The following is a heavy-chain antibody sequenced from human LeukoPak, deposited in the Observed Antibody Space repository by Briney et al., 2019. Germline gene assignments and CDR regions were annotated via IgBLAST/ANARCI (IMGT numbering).Heavy chain of an antibody. Sequence: SETLPLTCAVYGGSFSGYYWSWIRQPAGKGLEWIGRIYTSGSTNYNPSLKSRVTMSVDTSKNQFSLKLSSVTAADTAVYYCARDRTVTDDYYYYYGMDVWGQGTTVTVSS. CDR1: GGSFSGYY. CDR3: ARDRTVTDDYYYYYGMDV. J-gene: IGHJ6*02. D-gene: IGHD4-17*01. CDR2: IYTSGST. V-gene: IGHV4-4*07.